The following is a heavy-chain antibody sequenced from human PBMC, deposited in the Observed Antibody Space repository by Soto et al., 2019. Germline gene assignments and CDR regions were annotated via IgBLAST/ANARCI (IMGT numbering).Heavy chain of an antibody. D-gene: IGHD4-17*01. V-gene: IGHV3-23*01. CDR1: GFTFSSYA. CDR2: ISGSGLST. Sequence: EVQPLESGGGLVQPGGSLRLSCAASGFTFSSYAMNWVRQAPGKGLEWVSVISGSGLSTFYADSVKGRFTISRDNSKNTLHLQMNSLRAEDTAVYYCAFSRAGSTDSGYFDYWGQGSLVTVSS. J-gene: IGHJ4*02. CDR3: AFSRAGSTDSGYFDY.